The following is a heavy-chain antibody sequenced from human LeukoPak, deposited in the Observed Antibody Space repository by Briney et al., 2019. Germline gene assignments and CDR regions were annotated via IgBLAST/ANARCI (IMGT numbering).Heavy chain of an antibody. CDR2: ISQSGGRST. J-gene: IGHJ5*02. D-gene: IGHD2-2*01. CDR3: ARDLGCSTSSCRYNWFDP. V-gene: IGHV3-23*01. Sequence: GSLRLSCAASGFIFSNYAMTWVRQAPGEGLEWVAFISQSGGRSTDYADSVRGRFTISRDNSEDTLYLQMNSLRAEDTAVYHCARDLGCSTSSCRYNWFDPWGQGTLVTVSS. CDR1: GFIFSNYA.